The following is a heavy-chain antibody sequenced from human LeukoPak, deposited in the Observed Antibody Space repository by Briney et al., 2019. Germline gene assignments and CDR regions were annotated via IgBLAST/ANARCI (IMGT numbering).Heavy chain of an antibody. CDR1: GFTFSSYA. D-gene: IGHD6-19*01. CDR2: ISGGGGST. V-gene: IGHV3-23*01. J-gene: IGHJ4*02. Sequence: GGSLRLSCAASGFTFSSYAMSWVRQSPGKGLEWVSAISGGGGSTYYADSVKGRFTISRDNSKNTLYLQMNSLRAEDTAVYYCAKREGVVVAGKIDYWGQGTLDSVSS. CDR3: AKREGVVVAGKIDY.